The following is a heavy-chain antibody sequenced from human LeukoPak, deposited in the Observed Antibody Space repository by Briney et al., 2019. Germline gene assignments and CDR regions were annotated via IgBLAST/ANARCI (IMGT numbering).Heavy chain of an antibody. D-gene: IGHD3-10*01. J-gene: IGHJ5*02. CDR2: IYTSGST. CDR1: GGSISSYY. Sequence: PSETLSLTCTVSGGSISSYYWSWIRQPAGKGLEWIGRIYTSGSTNYNPSLKSRVTMSVDTSKNQFSLKLSSVTAADTAVYYCARDRYYYGSGPPNWFDPWGQGSLVTVSS. V-gene: IGHV4-4*07. CDR3: ARDRYYYGSGPPNWFDP.